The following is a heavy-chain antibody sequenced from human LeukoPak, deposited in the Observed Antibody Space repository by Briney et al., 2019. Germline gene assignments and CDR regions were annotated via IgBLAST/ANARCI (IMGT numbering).Heavy chain of an antibody. CDR2: IYNSGST. J-gene: IGHJ6*03. CDR3: AREVVNPNYYYYYMDV. V-gene: IGHV4-39*07. Sequence: SETLSLTCTVSGGSISSTNYYWGWIRQPPGKGLEWIGSIYNSGSTYYNPSLKSRVTISVDTSKNQFSLKLSSVTAADTAVYYCAREVVNPNYYYYYMDVWGKGTTVTVSS. CDR1: GGSISSTNYY. D-gene: IGHD3-22*01.